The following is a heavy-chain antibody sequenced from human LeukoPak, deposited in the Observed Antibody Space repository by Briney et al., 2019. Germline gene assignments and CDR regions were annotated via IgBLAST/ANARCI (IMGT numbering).Heavy chain of an antibody. V-gene: IGHV3-66*03. CDR3: ARDRAVTQDWVEFDP. CDR1: RFSVSNYY. Sequence: GGSLRLSCAGSRFSVSNYYMSWVRQAPGKGLEWVSLIRDSGETFYADSVKGRLTISRDNSKNTMYLQMNRLRVEDMAVYFCARDRAVTQDWVEFDPWGQGTLVTVSS. CDR2: IRDSGET. J-gene: IGHJ5*02. D-gene: IGHD4-17*01.